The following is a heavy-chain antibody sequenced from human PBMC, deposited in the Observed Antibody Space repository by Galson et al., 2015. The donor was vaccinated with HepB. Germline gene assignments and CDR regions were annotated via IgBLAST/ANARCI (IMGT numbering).Heavy chain of an antibody. V-gene: IGHV1-18*01. J-gene: IGHJ6*03. D-gene: IGHD6-13*01. CDR3: ARGLTHSSSWSQPERHYYYYYYMDV. CDR1: GYTFTSYG. CDR2: ISAYNGNT. Sequence: SVKVSCKASGYTFTSYGISWVRQAPGQGLEWMGWISAYNGNTNYAQKLQGRVTMTTDTSTSTAYMELRSLRSDDTAVYYCARGLTHSSSWSQPERHYYYYYYMDVWGKGTTVTVSS.